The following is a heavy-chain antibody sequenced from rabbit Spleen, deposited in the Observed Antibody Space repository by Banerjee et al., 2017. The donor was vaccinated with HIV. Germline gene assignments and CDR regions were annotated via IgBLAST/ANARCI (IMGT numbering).Heavy chain of an antibody. J-gene: IGHJ4*01. V-gene: IGHV1S7*01. Sequence: QLKESGGGLVQPGGSLKLFCKASGFDFSSYYMNWVRQAPGKGLEWIGYIDPLFGITYYANWVNGRFSISRENAQNTVFLQMTSLTAADTATYFCARDGAGGSYFALWGQGTLVTVS. CDR2: IDPLFGIT. CDR1: GFDFSSYY. CDR3: ARDGAGGSYFAL. D-gene: IGHD8-1*01.